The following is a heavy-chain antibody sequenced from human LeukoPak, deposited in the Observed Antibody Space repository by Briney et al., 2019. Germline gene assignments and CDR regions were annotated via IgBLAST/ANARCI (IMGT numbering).Heavy chain of an antibody. D-gene: IGHD2-15*01. J-gene: IGHJ4*02. V-gene: IGHV3-30-3*01. CDR2: ISYDGSNK. Sequence: PGRSLRLSCAASGFTFSSYAMHWVRQAPGKGLEWVAVISYDGSNKYSADSVKGRFTISRDNSKNTLYLQMNSLRAEDTAVYYCASPYCGGGSCGFDYWGQGTLVTVSS. CDR3: ASPYCGGGSCGFDY. CDR1: GFTFSSYA.